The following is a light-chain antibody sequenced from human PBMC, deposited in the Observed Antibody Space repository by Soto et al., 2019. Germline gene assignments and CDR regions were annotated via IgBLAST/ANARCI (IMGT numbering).Light chain of an antibody. V-gene: IGKV3-15*01. CDR1: RGVSSN. CDR3: QQRSNWPHGT. Sequence: ELVLKHSPGTVSLCPGERAARSCRASRGVSSNLAWYQQKPGQAPRLLIYAASTRATGFPARFSGSGSGTEFTLTIGSLQSEDFAVYYCQQRSNWPHGTFGQGTKMDI. J-gene: IGKJ1*01. CDR2: AAS.